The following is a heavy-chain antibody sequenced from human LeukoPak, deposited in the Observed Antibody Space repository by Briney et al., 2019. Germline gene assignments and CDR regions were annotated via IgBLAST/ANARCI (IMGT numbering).Heavy chain of an antibody. CDR1: GYTFTGYY. V-gene: IGHV1-18*04. D-gene: IGHD3-22*01. J-gene: IGHJ4*02. Sequence: ASVKVSCKASGYTFTGYYMHWVRQAPGQGLEWMGWISAYNGNTNYAQKLQGRVTMTTDTSTSTAYMELRSLRSDDTAVYYCARGGVVVIPLDYWGQGTLVTVSS. CDR3: ARGGVVVIPLDY. CDR2: ISAYNGNT.